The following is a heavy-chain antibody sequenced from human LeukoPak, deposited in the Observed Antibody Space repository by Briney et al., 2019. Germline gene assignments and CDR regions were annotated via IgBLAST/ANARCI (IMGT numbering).Heavy chain of an antibody. CDR3: ARHPIEYSSSLTYFDY. J-gene: IGHJ4*02. V-gene: IGHV4-38-2*02. CDR2: IYHSGST. CDR1: GYSISSGYF. Sequence: SETLSLTCTVSGYSISSGYFWGWIRQSPGKGLDWIGIIYHSGSTYYNPSLKSRVTISVDTSKNQFSLKLSSVTAADTAVYYCARHPIEYSSSLTYFDYWGQGTLVTVSS. D-gene: IGHD6-6*01.